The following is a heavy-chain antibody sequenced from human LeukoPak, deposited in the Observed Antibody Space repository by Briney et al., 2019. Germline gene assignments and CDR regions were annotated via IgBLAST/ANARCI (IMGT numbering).Heavy chain of an antibody. CDR3: ARVSSGWSQGAFDI. J-gene: IGHJ3*02. CDR2: IHYSGST. Sequence: SETLSLTCTVSGGSIISSNYYWGWIRQPPGKGLEWIGTIHYSGSTNYNPSLKSRVTISVDTSKNQFSLKLSSVTAADTAVYYCARVSSGWSQGAFDIWGQGTMVTVSS. CDR1: GGSIISSNYY. V-gene: IGHV4-39*07. D-gene: IGHD6-19*01.